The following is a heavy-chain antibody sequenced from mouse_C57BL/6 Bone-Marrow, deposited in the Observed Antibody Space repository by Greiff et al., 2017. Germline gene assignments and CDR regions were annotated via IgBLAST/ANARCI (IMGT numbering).Heavy chain of an antibody. V-gene: IGHV1-82*01. CDR3: ASFGNYFDY. Sequence: VQLQQSGPELVKPGASVKISCKASGYAFSSSWMNWVKQRPGQGLEWIGRIYPGDGDTNYNGKFKGKATLTADKSSSTAYMQLSSLTSEDSAVYLCASFGNYFDYWGQGTTLTVSS. J-gene: IGHJ2*01. CDR1: GYAFSSSW. D-gene: IGHD1-1*02. CDR2: IYPGDGDT.